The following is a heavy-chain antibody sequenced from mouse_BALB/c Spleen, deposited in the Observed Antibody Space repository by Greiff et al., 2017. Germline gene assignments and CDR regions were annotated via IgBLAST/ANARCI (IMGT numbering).Heavy chain of an antibody. CDR2: ISSGSSTI. CDR3: ARGLRYFDV. D-gene: IGHD3-1*01. CDR1: GFTFSSFG. J-gene: IGHJ1*01. Sequence: EVKLMESGGGLVQPGGSRKLSCAASGFTFSSFGMHWVRQAPEKGLEWVAYISSGSSTIYYADTVKGRFTISRDNPKNTLFLQMTSLRSEDTAMYYCARGLRYFDVWGAGTTVTVSS. V-gene: IGHV5-17*02.